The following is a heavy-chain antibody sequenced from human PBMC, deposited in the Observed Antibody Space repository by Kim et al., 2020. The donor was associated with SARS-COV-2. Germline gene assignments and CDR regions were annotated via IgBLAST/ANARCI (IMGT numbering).Heavy chain of an antibody. CDR3: ARDDNSAYWH. CDR1: GFSVSRYD. Sequence: GGSLRLSCAASGFSVSRYDMTWVRQAPGKGLEWVSVIYIDDSSFHPDSVKGRFTISRDNSKNTLYLQMNRLRAEDTAVYYCARDDNSAYWHWGQGTPVT. CDR2: IYIDDSS. D-gene: IGHD6-19*01. J-gene: IGHJ4*02. V-gene: IGHV3-66*01.